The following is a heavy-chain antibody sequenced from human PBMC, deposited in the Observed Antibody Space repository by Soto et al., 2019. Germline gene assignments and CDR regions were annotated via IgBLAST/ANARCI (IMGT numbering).Heavy chain of an antibody. J-gene: IGHJ4*02. V-gene: IGHV3-23*01. D-gene: IGHD5-12*01. Sequence: EVQLLESGGGLVQPGGSLRLSCAASGFTFNNYAMRWVRQAPGKGLEWVSGVSGSGESTSYAESVKGRFTISRDNSKNTLYLQMNSLRAEDTAVYYCAIVNSDYNFPDYWGQGTLVTVSS. CDR1: GFTFNNYA. CDR2: VSGSGEST. CDR3: AIVNSDYNFPDY.